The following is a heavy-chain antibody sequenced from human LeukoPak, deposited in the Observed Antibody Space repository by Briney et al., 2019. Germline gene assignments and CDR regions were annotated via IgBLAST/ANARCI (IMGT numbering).Heavy chain of an antibody. Sequence: QPGGSLRLSCAASGFTFRSCELSWVRQAPAKGLEWVSYISSSGSIIYYAASVKSRFTIPRDSAKNSLYLQMNSLRAEDTAVYYCARHDYHSNPDAFDVWGQGRMVTVSS. J-gene: IGHJ3*01. D-gene: IGHD4-11*01. CDR3: ARHDYHSNPDAFDV. CDR1: GFTFRSCE. V-gene: IGHV3-48*03. CDR2: ISSSGSII.